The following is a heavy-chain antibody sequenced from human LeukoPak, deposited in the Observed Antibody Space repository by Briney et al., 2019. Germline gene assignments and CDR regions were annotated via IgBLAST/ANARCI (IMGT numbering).Heavy chain of an antibody. Sequence: GGSLRLSCVASGFTFSDYYMSWVRQVPGKGLEWISYINGDGSYTKYADSMKGRFTISRDNAKNSLYLQMNSLRAEDTAVYYCARARVPVDYWGQGTLVTVSS. CDR3: ARARVPVDY. V-gene: IGHV3-11*05. CDR2: INGDGSYT. J-gene: IGHJ4*02. CDR1: GFTFSDYY.